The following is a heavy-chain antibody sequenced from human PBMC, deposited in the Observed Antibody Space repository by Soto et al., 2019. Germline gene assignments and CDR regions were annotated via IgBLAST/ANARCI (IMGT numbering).Heavy chain of an antibody. D-gene: IGHD1-26*01. CDR1: GFDFTYYA. V-gene: IGHV3-30*18. Sequence: QVQLVESGGGAVQPGESLRLSCVASGFDFTYYAMHWVRQAPGKGLESVAGMSSDGSKIHHTASVKSRFTISRDNSKNTLYLQMNSLRKEDTAVYFCAKDEGVGGTLGLFDYWGQGTLVSVSS. CDR3: AKDEGVGGTLGLFDY. CDR2: MSSDGSKI. J-gene: IGHJ4*02.